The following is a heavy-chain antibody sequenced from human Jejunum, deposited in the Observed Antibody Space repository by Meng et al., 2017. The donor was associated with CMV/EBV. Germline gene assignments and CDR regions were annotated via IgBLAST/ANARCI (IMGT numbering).Heavy chain of an antibody. V-gene: IGHV1-2*02. J-gene: IGHJ4*02. D-gene: IGHD6-6*01. CDR1: GYTFTGYY. CDR3: ARFIPAPQGGDY. Sequence: ASGYTFTGYYIHWGRQAPGQGLEWMGWINPNTGGTVSAQKFQGRVTMTRYTSISTAYMELSSLRSDDTAVYYCARFIPAPQGGDYWGQGTLVTVSS. CDR2: INPNTGGT.